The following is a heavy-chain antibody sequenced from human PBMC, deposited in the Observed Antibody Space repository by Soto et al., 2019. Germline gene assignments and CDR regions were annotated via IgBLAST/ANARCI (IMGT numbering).Heavy chain of an antibody. CDR1: GFTFNDYA. Sequence: EVQLLESGGDLVQPGGSLRLSCAASGFTFNDYAMSWVRQAPGKGLEWVSGLSGSGGYTYYADSVKGRFTISRDHSRNALDLQMNSLRADDTAVYYCAKDPRNAVGLESFDYWGQGTLVTVSS. J-gene: IGHJ4*02. D-gene: IGHD2-2*01. CDR3: AKDPRNAVGLESFDY. V-gene: IGHV3-23*01. CDR2: LSGSGGYT.